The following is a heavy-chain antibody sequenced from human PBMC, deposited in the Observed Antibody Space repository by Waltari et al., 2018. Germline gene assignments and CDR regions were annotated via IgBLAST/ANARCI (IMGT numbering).Heavy chain of an antibody. CDR3: AKGRCSGIYCSFDY. CDR2: IISGGGRT. J-gene: IGHJ4*02. D-gene: IGHD3-22*01. Sequence: EVQLVETGGGLVQPGGSLRPCCAASGFIFSSYAMQWVRQAPGKGLEWMSAIISGGGRTHGTDSVKGRFTISRYNSKNPLSLQMNSLGAEDTAVYYGAKGRCSGIYCSFDYWIQGVLVTVSS. CDR1: GFIFSSYA. V-gene: IGHV3-23*04.